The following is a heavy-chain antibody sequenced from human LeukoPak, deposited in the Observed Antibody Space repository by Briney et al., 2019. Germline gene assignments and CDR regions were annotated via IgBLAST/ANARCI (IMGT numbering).Heavy chain of an antibody. D-gene: IGHD3-16*01. Sequence: PSQTLSLTCTVSGGSISSGSYYWSWIRQPAGKGLEWIGRIYTSGSTNYNPSLKSRVTISVDTSKNQFSLKLSSVTAADTAVYYCASEGGYWGQGTLVTVSS. V-gene: IGHV4-61*02. J-gene: IGHJ4*02. CDR2: IYTSGST. CDR1: GGSISSGSYY. CDR3: ASEGGY.